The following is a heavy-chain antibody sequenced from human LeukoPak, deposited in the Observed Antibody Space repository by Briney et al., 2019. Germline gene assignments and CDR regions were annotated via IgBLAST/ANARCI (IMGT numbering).Heavy chain of an antibody. CDR1: GGSISSGGYY. J-gene: IGHJ4*02. D-gene: IGHD3-3*01. CDR3: ARSRSGYYGDVDY. V-gene: IGHV4-31*03. CDR2: IYYSGST. Sequence: SETLSLTCTVSGGSISSGGYYWGWIRQHPGKGLEWIGHIYYSGSTYYNPSLKSRVTISVDTSKNQFSLKLSSVTAADTAVYYCARSRSGYYGDVDYWGQGTLVTVST.